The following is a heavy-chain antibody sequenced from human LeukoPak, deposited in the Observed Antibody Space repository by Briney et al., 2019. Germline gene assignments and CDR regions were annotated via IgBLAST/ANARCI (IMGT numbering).Heavy chain of an antibody. CDR1: GYTFTSYD. V-gene: IGHV1-8*01. CDR3: ARMPPLRYFGSYGMDV. Sequence: ASVKVSCKASGYTFTSYDINWVRQATGQGLEWMGWMNPNSGNTGYAQKFQGRVTMTRNTSISTAYMELSSLRSEDTAVYYCARMPPLRYFGSYGMDVWGQGTTVTVSS. CDR2: MNPNSGNT. D-gene: IGHD3-9*01. J-gene: IGHJ6*02.